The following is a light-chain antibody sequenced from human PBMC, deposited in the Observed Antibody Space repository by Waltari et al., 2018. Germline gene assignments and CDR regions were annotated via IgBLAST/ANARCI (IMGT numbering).Light chain of an antibody. CDR1: NIGSKS. J-gene: IGLJ2*01. CDR2: ADT. Sequence: SYVLTQPPSVSVAPGKTARITCGGNNIGSKSVHWYQQKPGQAPVLVIFADTDRPSGIPAQFSGSNSGNTATLTISRVEAGDEADYYCQVWDSSSVHVVFGGGTKLTVL. V-gene: IGLV3-21*04. CDR3: QVWDSSSVHVV.